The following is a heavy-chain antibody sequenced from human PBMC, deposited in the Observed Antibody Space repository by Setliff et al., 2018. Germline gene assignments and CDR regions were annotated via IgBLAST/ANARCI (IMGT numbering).Heavy chain of an antibody. CDR1: GFTFTGYS. CDR3: ATDLAIRGVQFDY. D-gene: IGHD3-10*01. V-gene: IGHV1-69-2*01. J-gene: IGHJ4*02. Sequence: ASVKVSCKASGFTFTGYSIHWVRQAPGQGLEWVGRVDPKDGQAIYAKKFQGRFTITADTSIDTAYMELSSLTSEDSAVYYCATDLAIRGVQFDYWGRGTLVTVSS. CDR2: VDPKDGQA.